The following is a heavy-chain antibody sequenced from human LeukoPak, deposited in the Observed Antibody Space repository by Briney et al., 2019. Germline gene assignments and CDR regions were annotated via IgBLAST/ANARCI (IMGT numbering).Heavy chain of an antibody. V-gene: IGHV4-59*01. Sequence: SETLSLTCTVSGGSISSYYWSWIRQPPGKGLEWIGYIYYSGSTNYNPSLKSRVTISVDTSKNQFSLKLSSVTAADTAVYYCARVRAVAGTSYWFDPWGQGTLVTVSS. J-gene: IGHJ5*02. CDR1: GGSISSYY. D-gene: IGHD6-19*01. CDR3: ARVRAVAGTSYWFDP. CDR2: IYYSGST.